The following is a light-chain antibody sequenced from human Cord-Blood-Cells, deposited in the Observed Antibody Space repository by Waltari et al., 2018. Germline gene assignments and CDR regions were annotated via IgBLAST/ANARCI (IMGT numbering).Light chain of an antibody. Sequence: SGLTHRASVSGPPGQSLTISCTATSSDAGGYTNGSWYQQHPGKAPKLMIYDVSNRPSGVSNRFSGAKSGNTASLTISGLQAEDAADYYCSSYTSSSTVVFGGGTKLTVL. CDR3: SSYTSSSTVV. CDR1: SSDAGGYTN. CDR2: DVS. J-gene: IGLJ2*01. V-gene: IGLV2-14*01.